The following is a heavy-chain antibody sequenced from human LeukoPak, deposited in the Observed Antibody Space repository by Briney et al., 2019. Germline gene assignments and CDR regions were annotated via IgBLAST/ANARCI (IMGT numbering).Heavy chain of an antibody. V-gene: IGHV3-30*18. Sequence: GGSLRLSCAASGFTFSSYGMHWVRQAPGKGPEWVAAISHDGTNKYYADSVKGRFTTSRDNSKNTLYVQMNSLRAEDTAVYYCAKDNYYDSSAFVDYWGQGTLVTVSS. D-gene: IGHD3-22*01. CDR3: AKDNYYDSSAFVDY. CDR2: ISHDGTNK. J-gene: IGHJ4*02. CDR1: GFTFSSYG.